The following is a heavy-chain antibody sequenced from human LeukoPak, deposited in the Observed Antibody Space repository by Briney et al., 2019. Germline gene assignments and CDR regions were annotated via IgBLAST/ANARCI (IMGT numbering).Heavy chain of an antibody. J-gene: IGHJ4*02. CDR3: ASLRDGYNFDY. V-gene: IGHV4-31*03. CDR1: GGSISSSGYY. D-gene: IGHD5-24*01. Sequence: SSETLSLTCTVSGGSISSSGYYWSWLRQHPGKGLEWIGYIYYSGTTYYNPSLKSRVTISVDTSKNQFSLKLSSVTAADTAVYYCASLRDGYNFDYWGQGTLVTVSS. CDR2: IYYSGTT.